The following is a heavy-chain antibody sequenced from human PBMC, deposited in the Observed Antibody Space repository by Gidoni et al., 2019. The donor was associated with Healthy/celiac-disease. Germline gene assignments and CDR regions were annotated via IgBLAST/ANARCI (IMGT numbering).Heavy chain of an antibody. V-gene: IGHV3-21*01. CDR2: ISSSSSYI. CDR1: GFTFSSCS. J-gene: IGHJ4*02. D-gene: IGHD3-22*01. Sequence: EVQLVESGGGLVKPGGALRLSCAASGFTFSSCSMIWVRQAPGKGLEWVSSISSSSSYIYYADSVKGRFTISRDNAKNSLYLQMNSLRAEDTAVYYCARDPRDLYYYDSSGYRHFDYWGQGTLVTVSS. CDR3: ARDPRDLYYYDSSGYRHFDY.